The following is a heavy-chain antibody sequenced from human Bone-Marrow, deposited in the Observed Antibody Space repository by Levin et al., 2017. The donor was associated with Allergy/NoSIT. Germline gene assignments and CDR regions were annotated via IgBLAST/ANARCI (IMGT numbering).Heavy chain of an antibody. J-gene: IGHJ6*02. D-gene: IGHD2-15*01. CDR2: MNPNSGNT. CDR1: GYPFSSYD. CDR3: ARQLLLVMGSYGMEV. Sequence: ASVKVSCKASGYPFSSYDINWVRQAPGQGLEWMGYMNPNSGNTGYEQKFQGRLTLTMNTSTRTADMELRSLKHDDTAVYYCARQLLLVMGSYGMEVWGQGTTVTVSS. V-gene: IGHV1-8*01.